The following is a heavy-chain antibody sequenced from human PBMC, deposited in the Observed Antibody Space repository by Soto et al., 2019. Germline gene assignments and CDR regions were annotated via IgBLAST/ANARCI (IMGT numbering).Heavy chain of an antibody. V-gene: IGHV4-30-2*01. D-gene: IGHD1-26*01. CDR1: GVSISSGGYS. J-gene: IGHJ4*02. CDR3: ASGWDYYFDY. CDR2: IYHSGST. Sequence: SSETLSLTCAVSGVSISSGGYSWSWIRQPPGKGLEWIGYIYHSGSTYYNPSLKSRVTISVDRSKNQFSLKLSSVTAADTAVYYCASGWDYYFDYWGQGTLVTVSS.